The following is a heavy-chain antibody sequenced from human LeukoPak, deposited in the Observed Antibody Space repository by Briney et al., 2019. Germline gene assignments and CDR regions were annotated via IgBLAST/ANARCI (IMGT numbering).Heavy chain of an antibody. V-gene: IGHV4-31*03. CDR2: IYYSGST. Sequence: SETLSLTCTVSGGSISSGGYYWSWIRQHPGKGLEWIGYIYYSGSTYYSPSLKSRVTISVDTSKNQFSLKLSSVTAADTAVYYCAGGTTMVRGVIIFGGFDPWGQGTLVTVSS. CDR3: AGGTTMVRGVIIFGGFDP. D-gene: IGHD3-10*01. CDR1: GGSISSGGYY. J-gene: IGHJ5*02.